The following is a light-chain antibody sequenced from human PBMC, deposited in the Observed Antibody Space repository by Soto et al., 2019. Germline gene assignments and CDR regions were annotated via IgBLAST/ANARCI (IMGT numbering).Light chain of an antibody. CDR1: SSDVGSYNL. Sequence: QSALTQPASVSGSPGQSITISCTGTSSDVGSYNLVSWYQQHPGKAPKLMIHEVSKRPSGVSNRFSGSKSGNTASLTISGLQAEDEADYYCCSYAGSSSFAVFGGGTQLTVL. V-gene: IGLV2-23*02. CDR2: EVS. CDR3: CSYAGSSSFAV. J-gene: IGLJ7*01.